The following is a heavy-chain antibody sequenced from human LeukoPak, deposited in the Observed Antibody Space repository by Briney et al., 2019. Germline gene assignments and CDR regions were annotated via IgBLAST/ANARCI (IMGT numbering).Heavy chain of an antibody. CDR1: GFTFSSYG. D-gene: IGHD3-10*01. V-gene: IGHV3-30*18. Sequence: GRSLRLSCAASGFTFSSYGMHWVRQAPGKGLEWVAVISYDGSNKYYADSVKGRFTISRDNSKNTLYLQMNSLRAEDTAAYYCAKGGTGLLWFGELLYGYFDYWGQGTLVTVSS. J-gene: IGHJ4*02. CDR3: AKGGTGLLWFGELLYGYFDY. CDR2: ISYDGSNK.